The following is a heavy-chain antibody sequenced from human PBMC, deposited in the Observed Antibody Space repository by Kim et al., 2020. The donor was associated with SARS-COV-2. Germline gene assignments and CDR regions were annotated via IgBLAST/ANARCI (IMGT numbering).Heavy chain of an antibody. CDR3: ARVPVGASSWYYFDS. J-gene: IGHJ4*02. Sequence: ADSLKGRFTISRDNAEKSLYLEMNSLSADDTAVYYCARVPVGASSWYYFDSWGQGTLVTVSS. V-gene: IGHV3-11*05. D-gene: IGHD6-13*01.